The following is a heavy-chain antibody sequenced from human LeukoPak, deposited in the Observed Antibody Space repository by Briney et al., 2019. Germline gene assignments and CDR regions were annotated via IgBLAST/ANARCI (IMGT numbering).Heavy chain of an antibody. CDR2: INHSGST. V-gene: IGHV4-34*01. CDR3: TRAAYVLGDNSYYYYMDV. Sequence: MPSETLSLTCAVYGGSFSGYYWSWIRQPPGKGLEWIGEINHSGSTNYNPSLKGRVTISVDTSRNQFSLRLNSVTAADTPVYYCTRAAYVLGDNSYYYYMDVWGKGTTVTISS. J-gene: IGHJ6*03. CDR1: GGSFSGYY. D-gene: IGHD4-17*01.